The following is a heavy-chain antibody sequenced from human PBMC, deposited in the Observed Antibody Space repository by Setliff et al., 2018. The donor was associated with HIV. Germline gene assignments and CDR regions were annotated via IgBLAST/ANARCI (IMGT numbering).Heavy chain of an antibody. CDR3: ARASYYYDSSGWVDY. CDR2: ISSSSSYT. CDR1: GFTFSDYY. D-gene: IGHD3-22*01. J-gene: IGHJ4*02. V-gene: IGHV3-11*03. Sequence: PGGSLRLSCAASGFTFSDYYMSWIRQAPGKGLEWVSYISSSSSYTNYADSVKGRFTISRDIAKNSLYLQMNSLRAEDTAVYYCARASYYYDSSGWVDYWGQGTLVTVSS.